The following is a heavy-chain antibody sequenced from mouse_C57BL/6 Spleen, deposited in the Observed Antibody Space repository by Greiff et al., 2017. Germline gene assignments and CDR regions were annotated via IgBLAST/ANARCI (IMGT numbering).Heavy chain of an antibody. CDR1: GYSFTGYY. V-gene: IGHV1-42*01. Sequence: EVQLQQSGPELVKPGASVKISCKASGYSFTGYYMNWVKQSPEKSLEWIGEINPSTGGTTYNQKFKAKATLTVDKSSSTAYMQLKSLTSEYSAVYYCTRSFDYGSSSHAYWGQGTLVTVSA. CDR2: INPSTGGT. J-gene: IGHJ3*01. D-gene: IGHD1-1*01. CDR3: TRSFDYGSSSHAY.